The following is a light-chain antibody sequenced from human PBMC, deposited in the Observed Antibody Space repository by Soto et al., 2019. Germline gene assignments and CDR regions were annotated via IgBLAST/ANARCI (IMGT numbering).Light chain of an antibody. CDR3: QQHGSSPYT. V-gene: IGKV3-20*01. CDR2: STS. Sequence: VLTQSPGTLALSPGERATLSCRASQGVSSSDLAWYQHKPGQAPRRLIYSTSSRAPGIPDRFSGSGSGTDFTLSISRLEPEDSAVYYCQQHGSSPYTFGQGTKLEIE. CDR1: QGVSSSD. J-gene: IGKJ2*01.